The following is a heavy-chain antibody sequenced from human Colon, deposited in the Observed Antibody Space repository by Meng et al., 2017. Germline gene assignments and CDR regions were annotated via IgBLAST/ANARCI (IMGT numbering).Heavy chain of an antibody. V-gene: IGHV4-4*03. CDR1: GCSFTMGVW. CDR3: ARGRYRSTH. CDR2: THSFGST. J-gene: IGHJ4*02. Sequence: HVQRWESGPGVVKPLRTLPLTCAVSGCSFTMGVWCSWVRQAPGKWLELIGETHSFGSTKYNPSLKSRLTLSLDKSNNQFSLSLSSVTAADTAVYYCARGRYRSTHWGQGTLVTVSS. D-gene: IGHD2-2*02.